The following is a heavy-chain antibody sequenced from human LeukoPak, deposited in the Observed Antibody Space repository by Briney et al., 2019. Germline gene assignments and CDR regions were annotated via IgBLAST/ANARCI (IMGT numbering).Heavy chain of an antibody. CDR1: GYTFSVYY. CDR2: VVPNSGGT. CDR3: ARGVLLQGRGAFDI. D-gene: IGHD2-15*01. V-gene: IGHV1-2*02. Sequence: ASVKVSCKASGYTFSVYYIHWLRQAPGQGLEWMGWVVPNSGGTNYAQKFRDRVTMTRDTSIDTAYMELSSLTYDDTAVYYCARGVLLQGRGAFDIWGQGTMVTVSS. J-gene: IGHJ3*02.